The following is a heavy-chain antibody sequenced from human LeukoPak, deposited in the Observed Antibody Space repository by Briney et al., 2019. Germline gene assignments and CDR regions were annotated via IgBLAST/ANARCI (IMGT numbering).Heavy chain of an antibody. J-gene: IGHJ4*02. CDR2: ISSTSIYT. D-gene: IGHD4-11*01. CDR1: GFTFSDYY. Sequence: GGSLRLSCAASGFTFSDYYMSWIRQAPGKGLEWVSDISSTSIYTNYADSMKGRFTISRDNAKNSLYLQMNNMRAEDTAVYYCARGTMTTVNFDYWGQGTLVTVSS. CDR3: ARGTMTTVNFDY. V-gene: IGHV3-11*06.